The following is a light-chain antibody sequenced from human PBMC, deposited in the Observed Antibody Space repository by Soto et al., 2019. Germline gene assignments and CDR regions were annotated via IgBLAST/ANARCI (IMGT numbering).Light chain of an antibody. J-gene: IGLJ2*01. V-gene: IGLV1-51*02. CDR3: GAWDTSLRGGV. Sequence: QSVLTQPPSVSAAPGQTVTLSCSGSSSNIGSDFVSWYQQLPGTAPKLLIYEDNKRPSGIPDPFSGSKSGTSATLGITGLQTGDEADYYCGAWDTSLRGGVFGGVTKVTVL. CDR1: SSNIGSDF. CDR2: EDN.